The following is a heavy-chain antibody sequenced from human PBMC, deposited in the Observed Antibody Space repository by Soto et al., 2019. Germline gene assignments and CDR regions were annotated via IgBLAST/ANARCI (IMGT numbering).Heavy chain of an antibody. J-gene: IGHJ3*02. CDR3: AISRKPRVVRAVDDAFDI. D-gene: IGHD2-2*01. V-gene: IGHV4-34*01. CDR1: GGSFSGYY. CDR2: INHSGST. Sequence: SETLSLTCAVYGGSFSGYYWSCIRQPPGKGLEWIGGINHSGSTNYNPSLKSRVTTSVDTAKNQFSLKLSSVTAADTAVYYCAISRKPRVVRAVDDAFDIWGQGTMVTVSS.